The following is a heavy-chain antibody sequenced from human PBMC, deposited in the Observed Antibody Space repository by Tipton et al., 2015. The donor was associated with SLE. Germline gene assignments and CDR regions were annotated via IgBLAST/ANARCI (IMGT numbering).Heavy chain of an antibody. J-gene: IGHJ6*02. D-gene: IGHD6-13*01. V-gene: IGHV4-34*01. CDR3: ARGKQLYGGYYYGMDV. CDR1: GGSFSVHY. Sequence: TLSLTCAVYGGSFSVHYWSWSWIRQPPGKGLGWIGEINHSGSTNYNPSLKSRVTISVDTSKNQFSLKLSSVTAADTAVYYCARGKQLYGGYYYGMDVWGQGTTVTVSS. CDR2: INHSGST.